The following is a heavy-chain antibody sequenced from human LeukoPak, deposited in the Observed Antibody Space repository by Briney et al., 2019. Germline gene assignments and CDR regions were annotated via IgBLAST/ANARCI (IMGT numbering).Heavy chain of an antibody. D-gene: IGHD4-17*01. CDR2: IYYSENT. Sequence: SQTLSLTCTVSGGSISSGDYYWSWIRQPPGKGLGWIGYIYYSENTYYNPSLKSRVTMSVDTSKNQFSLKLSSVTAADTAVYYCARSWGGDYALNSWGQGTLVTVSS. CDR1: GGSISSGDYY. V-gene: IGHV4-30-4*01. J-gene: IGHJ4*02. CDR3: ARSWGGDYALNS.